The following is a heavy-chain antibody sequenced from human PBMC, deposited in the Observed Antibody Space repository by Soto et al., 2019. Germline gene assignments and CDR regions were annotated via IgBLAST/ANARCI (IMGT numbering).Heavy chain of an antibody. Sequence: PGGSLRLSCAASGFTFTSYWMVWVRQAPGKGLEWVANIKPDGSEKYYVDSVKGRFTISRDNARNSLYLQMNSLRAEDTAVYYCVRDAHRGGDFDYWGQGTLVTVSS. CDR2: IKPDGSEK. V-gene: IGHV3-7*04. J-gene: IGHJ4*02. CDR3: VRDAHRGGDFDY. CDR1: GFTFTSYW. D-gene: IGHD3-10*01.